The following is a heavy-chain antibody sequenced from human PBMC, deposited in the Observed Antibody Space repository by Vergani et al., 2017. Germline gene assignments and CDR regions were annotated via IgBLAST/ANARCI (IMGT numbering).Heavy chain of an antibody. Sequence: EVQLVESGGGLVQPGGSLRLSCAASGFTFSSYAMHWVRQAPGKGLEYVSAISSNGGSTYYANSVKGRFTISRDNSKNTLYLQMNSLRAEDTAVYYCAKADYDFWSGYFNWFDPWGQGTLVTVSS. V-gene: IGHV3-64*01. D-gene: IGHD3-3*01. CDR1: GFTFSSYA. J-gene: IGHJ5*02. CDR3: AKADYDFWSGYFNWFDP. CDR2: ISSNGGST.